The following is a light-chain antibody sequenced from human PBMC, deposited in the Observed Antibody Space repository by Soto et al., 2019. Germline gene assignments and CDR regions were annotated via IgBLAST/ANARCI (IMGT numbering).Light chain of an antibody. CDR3: QQYYSYPWT. CDR2: AAS. Sequence: IQMTQSPSSLSASVGDTVTITCQASQDISHYLNWYQQKPGKAPKLLIYAASTLQSGVPSRFSGSGSGTDFTLTISCLQSEDFATYYCQQYYSYPWTFGQGTKVDIK. CDR1: QDISHY. V-gene: IGKV1-8*01. J-gene: IGKJ1*01.